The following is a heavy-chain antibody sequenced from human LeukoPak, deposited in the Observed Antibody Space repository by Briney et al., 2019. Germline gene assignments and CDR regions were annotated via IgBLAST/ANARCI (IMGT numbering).Heavy chain of an antibody. CDR2: ISSSSFI. J-gene: IGHJ4*02. CDR3: ARDAGNSSGWNDFDY. Sequence: RGSLRLSCAPSGFTFSTYSMNWVSQAPGKGLEWVSSISSSSFIYYPDSVTGRFTISSDNAKNSLCLQMNSLRAEDTAVYYCARDAGNSSGWNDFDYWGQGTLVTVSS. V-gene: IGHV3-21*01. D-gene: IGHD6-19*01. CDR1: GFTFSTYS.